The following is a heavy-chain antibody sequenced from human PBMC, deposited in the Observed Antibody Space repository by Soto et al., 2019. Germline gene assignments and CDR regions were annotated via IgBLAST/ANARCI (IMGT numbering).Heavy chain of an antibody. CDR3: AREKDDILTGYYPNWYFDL. J-gene: IGHJ2*01. V-gene: IGHV1-18*04. CDR2: ISAYNGNT. Sequence: GASVKVSCKASGYTFISYGISWVRQAPGQGLEWMGWISAYNGNTNYAQKLQGRVTMTTDTSTSTAYMELRSLRSDDTAVYYCAREKDDILTGYYPNWYFDLWGRGTLVTVSS. CDR1: GYTFISYG. D-gene: IGHD3-9*01.